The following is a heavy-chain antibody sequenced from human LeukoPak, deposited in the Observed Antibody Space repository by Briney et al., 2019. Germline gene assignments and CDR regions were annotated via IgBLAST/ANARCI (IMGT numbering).Heavy chain of an antibody. D-gene: IGHD1-26*01. V-gene: IGHV1-18*01. CDR3: ASSGGSYVNWFDP. CDR2: ISAYNGNT. CDR1: GYTFTSYD. J-gene: IGHJ5*02. Sequence: ASVKVSCKASGYTFTSYDINWVRQATGQGLEWMGWISAYNGNTNYAQKLQGRVTMTTDTSTSTAYMELRSLRSDDTAVYYCASSGGSYVNWFDPWGQGTLVTVSS.